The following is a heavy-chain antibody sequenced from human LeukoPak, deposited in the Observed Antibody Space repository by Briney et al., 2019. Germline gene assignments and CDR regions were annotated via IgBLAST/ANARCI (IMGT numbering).Heavy chain of an antibody. Sequence: PGGSLRLSCAASGFTFSSYAMHWVRQAPGKGLEWVAVISYDGSNKYYADSVKGRFTISRDNSKNTLYLQMNSLRTEDTAVYYCARDDIILVVGATPTYFQHWGQGTLVTVSS. CDR2: ISYDGSNK. J-gene: IGHJ1*01. CDR1: GFTFSSYA. V-gene: IGHV3-30-3*01. CDR3: ARDDIILVVGATPTYFQH. D-gene: IGHD2-15*01.